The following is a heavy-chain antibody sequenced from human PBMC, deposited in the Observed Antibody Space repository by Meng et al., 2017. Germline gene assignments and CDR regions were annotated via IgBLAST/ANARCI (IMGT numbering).Heavy chain of an antibody. Sequence: LSQPSAVLSRTCAGYGGYFNGYHSSLVRQPPGKGLERIGEINHSGITNYNPSLKSRVTISVDTSKNQFYLKLSSVTAAYTAVYYCARDYPNWNPKINWFDPWGQGTLVTVSS. CDR3: ARDYPNWNPKINWFDP. CDR2: INHSGIT. D-gene: IGHD1-20*01. V-gene: IGHV4-34*01. J-gene: IGHJ5*02. CDR1: GGYFNGYH.